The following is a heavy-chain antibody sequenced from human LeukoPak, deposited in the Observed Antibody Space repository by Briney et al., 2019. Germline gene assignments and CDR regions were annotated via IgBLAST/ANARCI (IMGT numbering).Heavy chain of an antibody. V-gene: IGHV4-39*07. CDR3: ARINIVGATRFPGRASGEVDY. Sequence: SETLSLTCTVSGASISSSRYYWGWIRQPPGKGLEWIGGMYYSGSTYYNPSLKSRVTISVDTSKNQYSLKLSSVTAADTAVYYCARINIVGATRFPGRASGEVDYWGQGTLVTVSS. D-gene: IGHD1-26*01. CDR1: GASISSSRYY. J-gene: IGHJ4*02. CDR2: MYYSGST.